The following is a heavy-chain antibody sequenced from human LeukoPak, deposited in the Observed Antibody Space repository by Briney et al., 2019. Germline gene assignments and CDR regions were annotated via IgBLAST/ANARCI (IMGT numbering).Heavy chain of an antibody. CDR3: AKDKHITRPDYGMDV. CDR1: GFTFTSYA. V-gene: IGHV3-23*01. J-gene: IGHJ6*02. CDR2: ISGSGGST. Sequence: GGSLRLSCAASGFTFTSYAMSWVHQAPGKGLEWVSGISGSGGSTYFADSVKGRFAISRDNSKNTLYLQLNSLRAEDTAVYYCAKDKHITRPDYGMDVWGQGTTVTVSS. D-gene: IGHD3-3*01.